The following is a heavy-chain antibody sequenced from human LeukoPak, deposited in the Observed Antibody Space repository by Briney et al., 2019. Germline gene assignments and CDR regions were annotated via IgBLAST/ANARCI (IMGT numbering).Heavy chain of an antibody. Sequence: GGSLRLSCAASGFTFSSYSMNWVRQAPGKGLEWVSSISSSSSYIYYADSVKGRFTISRDNAKNSLYLQMNSLRAEDTAVYYCARYCSSTSCYDHAFDIWGQGTMVTVSS. CDR2: ISSSSSYI. CDR3: ARYCSSTSCYDHAFDI. V-gene: IGHV3-21*01. J-gene: IGHJ3*02. D-gene: IGHD2-2*01. CDR1: GFTFSSYS.